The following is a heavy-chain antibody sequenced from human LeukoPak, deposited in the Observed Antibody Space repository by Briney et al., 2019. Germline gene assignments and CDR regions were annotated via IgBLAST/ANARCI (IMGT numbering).Heavy chain of an antibody. CDR1: GFTFSGSW. J-gene: IGHJ6*02. CDR3: AREDFYYYCGMDV. D-gene: IGHD3/OR15-3a*01. V-gene: IGHV3-7*01. Sequence: GGSLRLSCAASGFTFSGSWMTWIRQAPGKGLEWVANIKEDGSDKYYVDSVKGRFTISRDNAKDSLYLQLNSLRAEDTAVYYCAREDFYYYCGMDVWGQGTTVTVSS. CDR2: IKEDGSDK.